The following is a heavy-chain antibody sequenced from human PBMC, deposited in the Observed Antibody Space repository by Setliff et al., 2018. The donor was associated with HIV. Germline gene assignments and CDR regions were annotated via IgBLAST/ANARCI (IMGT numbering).Heavy chain of an antibody. CDR2: IYYTGST. CDR3: ARGPRGSPAH. D-gene: IGHD3-16*01. Sequence: ASETLSLTCAVFGGSIRSDYWSWIRQPPGKTMEWIGYIYYTGSTTYNASLKSRVTISIASSKKQFSLELRSATTADTAVYYCARGPRGSPAHWGQGTLVTAPQ. J-gene: IGHJ4*02. CDR1: GGSIRSDY. V-gene: IGHV4-59*01.